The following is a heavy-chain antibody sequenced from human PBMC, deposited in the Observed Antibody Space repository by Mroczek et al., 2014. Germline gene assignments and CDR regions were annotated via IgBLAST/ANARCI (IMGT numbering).Heavy chain of an antibody. CDR3: AREGDIIHGLRLNRDYFDY. D-gene: IGHD2-15*01. J-gene: IGHJ4*02. CDR1: GYTFTSYY. V-gene: IGHV1-46*03. CDR2: INPSGGST. Sequence: SGAEVKKPGASVKVSCKASGYTFTSYYMHWVRQAPGQGLEWMGIINPSGGSTSYAQKFQGRVTMTRDTSTSTVYMELSSLRSEDTAVYYCAREGDIIHGLRLNRDYFDYWGQGTLVTVSS.